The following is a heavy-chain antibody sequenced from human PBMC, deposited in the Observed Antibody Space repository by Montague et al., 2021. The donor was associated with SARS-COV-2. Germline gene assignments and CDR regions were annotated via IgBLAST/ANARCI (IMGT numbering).Heavy chain of an antibody. CDR1: GGTTASHY. CDR2: VYYNGDT. V-gene: IGHV4-59*08. J-gene: IGHJ4*02. Sequence: SETLSLTCTVSGGTTASHYWNWIRQSPGKRPEWIGYVYYNGDTKYNPSLQSRVTISIDTSENQFSLRLNSVTAADTAVYYCARGGERSLLERPLDYWGQGTLVTVSS. D-gene: IGHD3-16*01. CDR3: ARGGERSLLERPLDY.